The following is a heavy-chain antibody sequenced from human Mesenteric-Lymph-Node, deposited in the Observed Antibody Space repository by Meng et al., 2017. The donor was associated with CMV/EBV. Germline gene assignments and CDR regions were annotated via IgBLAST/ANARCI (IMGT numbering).Heavy chain of an antibody. D-gene: IGHD3-3*01. CDR3: ARDSVRSPGGY. CDR2: INPNSGGI. V-gene: IGHV1-2*02. CDR1: GYTFTGHY. J-gene: IGHJ4*02. Sequence: ASVKVSCKASGYTFTGHYLHWIRQAPGQGPEWMGWINPNSGGIYYAPKFQGRVTMTRDTSISTAYMELSRLRSDDTAMYYCARDSVRSPGGYWGQGTLVTVSS.